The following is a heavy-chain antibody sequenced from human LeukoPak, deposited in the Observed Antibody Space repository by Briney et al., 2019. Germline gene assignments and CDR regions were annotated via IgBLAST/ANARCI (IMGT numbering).Heavy chain of an antibody. D-gene: IGHD3-3*01. V-gene: IGHV4-39*01. CDR3: ARLEWLALFDP. CDR1: GGSISGSSYY. CDR2: IYYSGST. Sequence: PSETLSLTCTVSGGSISGSSYYWGWIRQPPGKGLGWIGSIYYSGSTYYNPSLKSRVTISVDTSKNQFSLKLSSVTAADTAVYYCARLEWLALFDPWGQGTLVTVSS. J-gene: IGHJ5*02.